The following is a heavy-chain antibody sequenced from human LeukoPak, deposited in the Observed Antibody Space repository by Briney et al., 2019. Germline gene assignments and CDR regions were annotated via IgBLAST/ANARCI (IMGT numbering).Heavy chain of an antibody. Sequence: PSETLSLTCTVSGGSISDNYWSWIRQPPGKGLEWIEYAHYSGHTNYNSSLKSRVTMSLDTSKSQFSLRLSSVTAADTAVYFCARHPFATPFDYWGPGTLVTVSS. CDR2: AHYSGHT. CDR1: GGSISDNY. V-gene: IGHV4-59*08. D-gene: IGHD2-15*01. J-gene: IGHJ4*02. CDR3: ARHPFATPFDY.